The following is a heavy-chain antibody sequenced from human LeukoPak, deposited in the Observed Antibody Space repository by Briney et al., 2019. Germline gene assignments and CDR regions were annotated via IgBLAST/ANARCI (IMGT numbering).Heavy chain of an antibody. CDR3: AKDQQPPYYGMDV. CDR1: GFTFCSYA. J-gene: IGHJ6*02. V-gene: IGHV3-23*01. Sequence: PGGSLRFSCAASGFTFCSYAMSCVRQAPGKGLEWVSAISGSGGSTYYADAVKGRFTISRDNSKNTLYLQMNSLRAEDTAVYFCAKDQQPPYYGMDVWGQGTTVTVSS. CDR2: ISGSGGST. D-gene: IGHD6-13*01.